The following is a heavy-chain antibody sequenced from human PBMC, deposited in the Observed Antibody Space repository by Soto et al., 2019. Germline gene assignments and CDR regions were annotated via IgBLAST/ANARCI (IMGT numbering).Heavy chain of an antibody. CDR2: IYYSGST. V-gene: IGHV4-59*01. Sequence: SESLGLTCTVSGGSISSYYWSWIRQPPGKGLEWIGYIYYSGSTNYNPSLKSRVTISVDTSKNQFSLKLSSVTAADTAVYYCAPDRYFDXWGQGTLVTVS. J-gene: IGHJ4*02. CDR1: GGSISSYY. CDR3: APDRYFDX.